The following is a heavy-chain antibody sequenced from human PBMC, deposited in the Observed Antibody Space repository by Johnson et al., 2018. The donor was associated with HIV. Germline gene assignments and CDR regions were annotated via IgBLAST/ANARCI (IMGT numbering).Heavy chain of an antibody. V-gene: IGHV3-30-3*01. CDR3: AKDRDYYGSGLI. CDR1: GFTFSSYA. D-gene: IGHD3-10*01. J-gene: IGHJ3*02. CDR2: ISYDGSNE. Sequence: QVQLVESGGGVVQPGRSLRLSCAASGFTFSSYAMHWVRQAPGKGLEWVAVISYDGSNEYYADSVKGRFTISRDNSKNTLFLQMNTLRAEDTAVYYCAKDRDYYGSGLIWGQGTMVTVSS.